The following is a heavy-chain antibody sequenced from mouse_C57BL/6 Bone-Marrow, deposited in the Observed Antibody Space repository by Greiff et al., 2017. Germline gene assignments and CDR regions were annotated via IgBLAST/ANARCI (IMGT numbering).Heavy chain of an antibody. J-gene: IGHJ2*01. CDR3: ASNGGLRGLYYFDY. Sequence: VQLKQSGPVLVKPGASVKMSCKASGYTFTDYYMNWVKQSHGKSLEWIGVINPYNGGTSYNQKFKGKATLTVDKSSSTAYMELNSLTSEDSAVYYCASNGGLRGLYYFDYWGQGTTLTVSS. CDR1: GYTFTDYY. CDR2: INPYNGGT. D-gene: IGHD2-4*01. V-gene: IGHV1-19*01.